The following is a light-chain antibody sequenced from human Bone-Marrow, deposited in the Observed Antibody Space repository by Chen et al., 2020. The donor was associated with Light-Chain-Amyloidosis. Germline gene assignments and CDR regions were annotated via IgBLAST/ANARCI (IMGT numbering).Light chain of an antibody. CDR3: QVWDRSSDRPV. Sequence: SYVLTQPSSVSVAPGQTATIACGGNNIGSTSVHWYQQTPGQAPLLVVYDDSDRPSGIPERLSGSNSGNTATLNISRVEAGEEADYYCQVWDRSSDRPVFSGGTKLTVL. CDR2: DDS. V-gene: IGLV3-21*02. CDR1: NIGSTS. J-gene: IGLJ3*02.